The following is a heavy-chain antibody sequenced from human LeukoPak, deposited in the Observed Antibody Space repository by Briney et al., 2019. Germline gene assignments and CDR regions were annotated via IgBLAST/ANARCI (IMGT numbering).Heavy chain of an antibody. V-gene: IGHV3-7*01. CDR2: IKQDGSEK. J-gene: IGHJ4*02. CDR3: AKVRPGITAPMASSDN. CDR1: GFAFSSYW. Sequence: GGSLRLSCVDSGFAFSSYWMSWVRQAPGKGLEWVANIKQDGSEKYYVDSVKGRFTISRDNAKNSLYLQMNSLRAEDTAVYYCAKVRPGITAPMASSDNWGQGTLVTVSS. D-gene: IGHD6-13*01.